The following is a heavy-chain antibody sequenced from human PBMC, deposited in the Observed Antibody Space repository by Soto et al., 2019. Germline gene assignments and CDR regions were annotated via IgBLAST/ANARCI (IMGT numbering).Heavy chain of an antibody. J-gene: IGHJ4*02. D-gene: IGHD3-16*01. Sequence: LSLTCAIYGASFSPYHWSWIRQSPGKGLEWIGEVNLSGNTYYNPSFKTRVTMSVDASKNQFSLKMGSLTAADTAIYYCARSPTFYNYVWGNSTYWGQGALVTVSS. CDR2: VNLSGNT. V-gene: IGHV4-34*01. CDR3: ARSPTFYNYVWGNSTY. CDR1: GASFSPYH.